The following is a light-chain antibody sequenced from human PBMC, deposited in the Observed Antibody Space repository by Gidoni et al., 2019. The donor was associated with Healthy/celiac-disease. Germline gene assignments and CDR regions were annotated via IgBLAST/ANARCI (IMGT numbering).Light chain of an antibody. J-gene: IGKJ3*01. V-gene: IGKV3-15*01. CDR1: QSVSSY. Sequence: IVMTQAPATLSVTPGERATLSCRASQSVSSYLAWYQQKPGQAPRLLIYGASTRATGIPARFSGSGSGTDFTLTISSLQSEDFAVYYCQQYNNWLEAFGPGTKVDIK. CDR2: GAS. CDR3: QQYNNWLEA.